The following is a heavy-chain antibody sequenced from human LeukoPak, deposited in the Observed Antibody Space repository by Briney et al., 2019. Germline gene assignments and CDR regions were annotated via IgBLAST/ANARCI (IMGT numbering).Heavy chain of an antibody. CDR1: GGTFSSYA. CDR2: IIPILGIA. CDR3: ARAPAAMGNWFDP. Sequence: SVKVSFKASGGTFSSYAISWVRQAPGQGLEWMGRIIPILGIANYAQKFQGRVTITADKSTSTAYMELSSLRSEDTAVYYCARAPAAMGNWFDPWGQGTLVTVSS. D-gene: IGHD2-2*01. V-gene: IGHV1-69*04. J-gene: IGHJ5*02.